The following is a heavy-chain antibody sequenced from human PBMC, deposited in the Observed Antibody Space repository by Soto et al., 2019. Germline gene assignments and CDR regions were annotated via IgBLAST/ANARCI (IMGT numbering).Heavy chain of an antibody. CDR3: ARERITMIGGYFDY. D-gene: IGHD3-22*01. Sequence: SETLSLTCTVSGGSISSYYWSWIRQPPGKGLEWIGYIYYSGSTNYNPSLKSRVTISVDTSKNQFSLKLSSVTAADTAVYYCARERITMIGGYFDYWGRGTLVTVSS. J-gene: IGHJ4*02. V-gene: IGHV4-59*01. CDR2: IYYSGST. CDR1: GGSISSYY.